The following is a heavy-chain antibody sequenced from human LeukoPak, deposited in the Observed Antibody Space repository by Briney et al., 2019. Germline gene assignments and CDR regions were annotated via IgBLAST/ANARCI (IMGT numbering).Heavy chain of an antibody. CDR3: AREILVVVVAANHYGMDV. J-gene: IGHJ6*02. Sequence: GGSLRLSCAASGFTFSSYAMHWVRQAPGKGLEWVAVISYDGSNKYYADSVKGRFTISRDNSKNTLYLQMSSLRAEDTAVYYCAREILVVVVAANHYGMDVWGQGTTVTVSS. D-gene: IGHD2-15*01. V-gene: IGHV3-30-3*01. CDR2: ISYDGSNK. CDR1: GFTFSSYA.